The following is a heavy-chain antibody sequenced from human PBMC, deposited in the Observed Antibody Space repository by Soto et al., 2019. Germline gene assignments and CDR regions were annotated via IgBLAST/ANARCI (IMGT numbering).Heavy chain of an antibody. D-gene: IGHD1-7*01. J-gene: IGHJ4*02. Sequence: QEQLVESGGGVVQPGTSLRLSCAVPGGIFHGYGMHWVRQAPGKGLEWVAIIRFDGSNEEYADSVKGRFTISRDNSKNTVYLQINTLRAEDTAVYYCARDGIGGTVFRGYLDYWGRGTVVTVSS. CDR2: IRFDGSNE. V-gene: IGHV3-33*01. CDR1: GGIFHGYG. CDR3: ARDGIGGTVFRGYLDY.